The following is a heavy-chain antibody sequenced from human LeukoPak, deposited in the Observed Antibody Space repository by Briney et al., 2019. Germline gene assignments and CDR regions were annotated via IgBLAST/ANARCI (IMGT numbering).Heavy chain of an antibody. CDR1: GGTFSSYA. V-gene: IGHV1-69*13. Sequence: EASVKVSCKASGGTFSSYAISWVRQAPGQGLEWMGGIIPIFGTANYAQKFQGRVTITADESTSTAYMELSSLRSEDTAVYYCARAIHDYGVYFDYWGQGTLVTVSS. J-gene: IGHJ4*02. CDR2: IIPIFGTA. D-gene: IGHD4-17*01. CDR3: ARAIHDYGVYFDY.